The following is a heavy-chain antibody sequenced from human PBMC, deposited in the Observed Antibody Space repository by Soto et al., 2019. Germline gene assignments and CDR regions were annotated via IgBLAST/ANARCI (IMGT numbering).Heavy chain of an antibody. CDR1: GYTFTSYY. D-gene: IGHD2-15*01. CDR2: IDPSGGGT. CDR3: ARDRVDCSGGNCWRSVEDT. V-gene: IGHV1-46*01. J-gene: IGHJ5*01. Sequence: GASVKVSFKASGYTFTSYYMHWVRQAPGQGLEWMGIIDPSGGGTSYAQKFQGRLTMTRDTSTSTVYMELSSLRSEDTAVYYCARDRVDCSGGNCWRSVEDTWG.